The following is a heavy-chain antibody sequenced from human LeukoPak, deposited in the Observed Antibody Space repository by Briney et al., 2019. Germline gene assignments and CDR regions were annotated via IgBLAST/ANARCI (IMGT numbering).Heavy chain of an antibody. Sequence: GRSLRLSCAASGITFEEHAMHWVRQAPGKGLEWVSGISWNSASIGYTDPVKGRFTISRDNAKNSLYLQMNSLRAEDTALYYCVSETYYYDSSGYHRYYFDYWGQGTLVTVSA. J-gene: IGHJ4*02. CDR1: GITFEEHA. D-gene: IGHD3-22*01. CDR3: VSETYYYDSSGYHRYYFDY. CDR2: ISWNSASI. V-gene: IGHV3-9*01.